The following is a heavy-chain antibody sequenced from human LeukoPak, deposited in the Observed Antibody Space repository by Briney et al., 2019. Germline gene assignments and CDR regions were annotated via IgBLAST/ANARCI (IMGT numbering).Heavy chain of an antibody. Sequence: PGGSLRLSCAPSGFTFSSYSMEWVRPAPGEGLGWVASISTGSSYKYYADLVMGRFTISRDNAENSLYLQMNSLRAEDTAVYFCARDKGGYNYEYYFDWWGQGALVTVSS. D-gene: IGHD5-18*01. J-gene: IGHJ4*02. CDR3: ARDKGGYNYEYYFDW. V-gene: IGHV3-21*03. CDR2: ISTGSSYK. CDR1: GFTFSSYS.